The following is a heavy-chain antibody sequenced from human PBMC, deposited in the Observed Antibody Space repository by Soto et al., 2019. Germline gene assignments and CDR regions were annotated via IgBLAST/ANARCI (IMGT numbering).Heavy chain of an antibody. CDR2: IWYDGSNK. V-gene: IGHV3-33*01. Sequence: QVQLVESGGGVVQPGRSLRLSCAASGFTFSSYGMHWVRQAPGKGLEWVAVIWYDGSNKYYADSVKGRFTISRDNSKNTLYLQMNSLRAEDTAVYYCARGRLHVDKAFDIWGQGTMVTVSS. D-gene: IGHD2-15*01. CDR3: ARGRLHVDKAFDI. J-gene: IGHJ3*02. CDR1: GFTFSSYG.